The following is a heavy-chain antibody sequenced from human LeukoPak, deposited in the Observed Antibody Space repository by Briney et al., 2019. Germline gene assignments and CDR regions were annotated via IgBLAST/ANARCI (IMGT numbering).Heavy chain of an antibody. V-gene: IGHV3-73*01. CDR3: TRRGDGDYGDY. CDR2: IKSKANNYAT. J-gene: IGHJ4*02. D-gene: IGHD4-17*01. Sequence: GGSLRLSCAASGFTFSGSAMHWVRQASGKGLEWAGRIKSKANNYATAYAASVKGRFTISRDDSENTAFLQMTSLKTEDTAVYYCTRRGDGDYGDYWGQGTLVTVSS. CDR1: GFTFSGSA.